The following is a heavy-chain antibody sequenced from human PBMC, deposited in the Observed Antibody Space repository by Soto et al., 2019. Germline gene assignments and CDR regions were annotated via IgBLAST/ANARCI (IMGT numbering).Heavy chain of an antibody. V-gene: IGHV3-7*01. D-gene: IGHD3-10*01. Sequence: PGGSLRLSCAASGFTFSSYWMSWVRQAPGKGLEWVANIKQDGSEKYYVDSVKGRFTISRDNAKNSLYLQMNSLRAEDTAVYYCARENMVRGVIMAQNWFDPWGQGTLVTVSS. CDR1: GFTFSSYW. CDR2: IKQDGSEK. J-gene: IGHJ5*02. CDR3: ARENMVRGVIMAQNWFDP.